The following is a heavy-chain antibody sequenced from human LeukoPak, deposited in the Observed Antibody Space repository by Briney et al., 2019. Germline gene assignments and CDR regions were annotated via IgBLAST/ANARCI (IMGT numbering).Heavy chain of an antibody. D-gene: IGHD3-10*01. V-gene: IGHV4-30-4*01. CDR3: AREFGVNWFDP. Sequence: SETLSLTCTVSGGSISSGDYYWSWIRQPPGKGLEWIGYIYYSGSTYYNPSLKSRVTISVDTSKNQFSLKLSSVTAADTAVYYCAREFGVNWFDPWGQGTLVTVSS. CDR1: GGSISSGDYY. CDR2: IYYSGST. J-gene: IGHJ5*02.